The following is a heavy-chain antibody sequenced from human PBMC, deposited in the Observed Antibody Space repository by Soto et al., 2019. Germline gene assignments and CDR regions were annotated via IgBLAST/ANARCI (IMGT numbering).Heavy chain of an antibody. CDR3: TKEKSVMYSGYDAFDI. J-gene: IGHJ3*02. D-gene: IGHD5-12*01. CDR1: GFTFSSYE. CDR2: ISSSGTI. Sequence: PGGSVRLSCAASGFTFSSYEMDWVRQAPGKGLEWVAYISSSGTILYGDSVKGRFTISRDNADNSLYLQLNSLTAEDTAVYYCTKEKSVMYSGYDAFDIWGRGTMVTVSS. V-gene: IGHV3-48*03.